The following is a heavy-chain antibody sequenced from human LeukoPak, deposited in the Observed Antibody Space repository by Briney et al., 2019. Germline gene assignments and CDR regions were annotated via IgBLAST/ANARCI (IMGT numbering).Heavy chain of an antibody. CDR3: ARDFVVVPAAMGGYYYGMDV. CDR1: GGSFSAYY. CDR2: INHSGST. D-gene: IGHD2-2*01. J-gene: IGHJ6*02. V-gene: IGHV4-34*01. Sequence: PSETLSLTCAVYGGSFSAYYWSWIRQPPGKGLEWIGEINHSGSTNYNPFLKSRVTISVDTSKNQFSLKLSSVTAADTAVYYCARDFVVVPAAMGGYYYGMDVWGQGTTVTVSS.